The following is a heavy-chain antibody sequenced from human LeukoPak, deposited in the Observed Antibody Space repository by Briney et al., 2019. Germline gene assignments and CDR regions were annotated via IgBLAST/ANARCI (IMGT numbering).Heavy chain of an antibody. J-gene: IGHJ6*02. D-gene: IGHD3/OR15-3a*01. CDR3: ARVKFSGTYGMDV. V-gene: IGHV3-21*04. Sequence: GGSLRLSCAASGFSFSNYAMSWVRQAPGEGLDWVSTISDSGRDTYYADSVKGRFTISRDSAKNSLYLQMNSLRAEDTAVYYCARVKFSGTYGMDVWGQGTTVTVSS. CDR1: GFSFSNYA. CDR2: ISDSGRDT.